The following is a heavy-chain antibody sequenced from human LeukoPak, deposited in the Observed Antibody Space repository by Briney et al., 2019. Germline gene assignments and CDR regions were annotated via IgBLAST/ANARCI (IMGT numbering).Heavy chain of an antibody. J-gene: IGHJ4*02. CDR1: GFTFSSYS. V-gene: IGHV3-48*01. CDR2: ISSSSSTI. CDR3: AKDLVAAAGTEVH. D-gene: IGHD6-13*01. Sequence: GGSLRLSCAASGFTFSSYSMNWVRQAPGKGLEWVSYISSSSSTIYYADSVKGRFTISRDNSKNTLYLQMNSLRVEDTAVYYCAKDLVAAAGTEVHWGQGTLVTVSS.